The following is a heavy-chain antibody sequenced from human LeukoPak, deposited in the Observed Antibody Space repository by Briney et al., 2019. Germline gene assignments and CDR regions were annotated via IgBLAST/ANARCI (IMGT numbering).Heavy chain of an antibody. V-gene: IGHV4-34*01. CDR1: GGSFSGYY. CDR2: INHSGST. D-gene: IGHD3-22*01. CDR3: ARGVEYWYYYDSSGYPDAFDI. J-gene: IGHJ3*02. Sequence: KPSETLSLTCAVYGGSFSGYYWSWIRQPPGKGLEWIGEINHSGSTNYNPSLKSRVTISVDTSKNQFSLKLSSVTAADTAVYYCARGVEYWYYYDSSGYPDAFDIWGQGTMVTVSS.